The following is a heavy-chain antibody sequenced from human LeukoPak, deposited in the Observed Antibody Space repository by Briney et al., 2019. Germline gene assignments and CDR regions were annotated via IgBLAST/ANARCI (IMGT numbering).Heavy chain of an antibody. CDR1: GFIFSSYS. Sequence: GGSLRLSCAASGFIFSSYSMNWVRQDPGKGLEWVSSISSSSSYIYYADSVKSRFTISRDNAKNSLYLQMNSLRAEDTAVYYCARDRLRWYLFDYWGQGTLVTVSS. V-gene: IGHV3-21*01. J-gene: IGHJ4*02. D-gene: IGHD4-23*01. CDR2: ISSSSSYI. CDR3: ARDRLRWYLFDY.